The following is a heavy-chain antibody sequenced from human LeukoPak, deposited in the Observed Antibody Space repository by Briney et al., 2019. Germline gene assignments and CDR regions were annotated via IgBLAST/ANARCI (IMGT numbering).Heavy chain of an antibody. Sequence: EASETLSLTCAISGGSFTDYYWSWIRQPPGKGLEWIGDINDSGSTNSSPSLKSRVVISLDTSKSQLSLKLSPVTAADTATYFCARAGRGTSSRALDYWGQGTLVTVSS. D-gene: IGHD1-1*01. CDR3: ARAGRGTSSRALDY. CDR2: INDSGST. V-gene: IGHV4-34*01. J-gene: IGHJ4*02. CDR1: GGSFTDYY.